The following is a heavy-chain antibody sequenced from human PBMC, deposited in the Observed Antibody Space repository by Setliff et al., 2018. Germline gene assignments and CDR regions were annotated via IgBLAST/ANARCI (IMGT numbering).Heavy chain of an antibody. CDR1: GGSISSYY. D-gene: IGHD3-10*01. V-gene: IGHV4-59*01. Sequence: SETLSLTCTVSGGSISSYYWSWIRQPPGKGLEWIGYLYYSGSTNYNPSLKSRVTISVDTSKNQFSLKLSSVTAAGTAVYYCARSLGSGSYYGSRPFHSDYWGQGILVTVSS. J-gene: IGHJ4*02. CDR3: ARSLGSGSYYGSRPFHSDY. CDR2: LYYSGST.